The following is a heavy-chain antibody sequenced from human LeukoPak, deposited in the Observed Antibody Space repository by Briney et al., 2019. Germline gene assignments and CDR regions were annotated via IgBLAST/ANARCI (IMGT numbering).Heavy chain of an antibody. D-gene: IGHD4-11*01. CDR3: ATSAGDYRAGHYYYMGV. Sequence: PGASVKVSCKASGYTFTGYYFHWVRQAPGQGLEWIGWINPNTAGTNYAQKFLGGVTLTWDTSISTAYMELNRLTSDDTAVYYCATSAGDYRAGHYYYMGVWGKGTSVTVSS. V-gene: IGHV1-2*02. CDR2: INPNTAGT. J-gene: IGHJ6*03. CDR1: GYTFTGYY.